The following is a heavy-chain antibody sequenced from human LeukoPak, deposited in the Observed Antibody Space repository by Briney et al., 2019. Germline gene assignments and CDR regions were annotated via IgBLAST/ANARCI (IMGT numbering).Heavy chain of an antibody. CDR1: GGSFSGYY. V-gene: IGHV4-34*01. D-gene: IGHD4/OR15-4a*01. J-gene: IGHJ6*02. Sequence: SETLSLTCAAYGGSFSGYYWSWIRQPPGKGLEWIGEINHSGSTNYNPSLKSRVTISVDTSKNQFSLKLSSVTAADTAVYYYAREAKGYGMDVWGQGTTVTVSS. CDR2: INHSGST. CDR3: AREAKGYGMDV.